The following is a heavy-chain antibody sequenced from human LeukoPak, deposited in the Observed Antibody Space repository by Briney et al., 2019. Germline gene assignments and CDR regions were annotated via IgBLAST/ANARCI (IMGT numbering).Heavy chain of an antibody. V-gene: IGHV4-59*01. Sequence: SETLSLTRTVSGGPISSYYWSWIRQPPEMGLEWIGYIYYSGSTNYNPSLKSRVTISVDTSKNQFSLKLTSVTAADTAVYYCARGGPPTVTRFDFWGQGTLVTVSS. CDR3: ARGGPPTVTRFDF. D-gene: IGHD4-17*01. CDR1: GGPISSYY. CDR2: IYYSGST. J-gene: IGHJ4*02.